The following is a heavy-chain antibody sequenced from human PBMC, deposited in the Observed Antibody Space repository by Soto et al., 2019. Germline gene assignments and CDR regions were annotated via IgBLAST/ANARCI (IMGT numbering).Heavy chain of an antibody. Sequence: SETLSLTCTVSCGSISGYYWSWIRQPPGKGLEWIGYIYYSGSTNYNPSLKSRVTISVDTSKNQFSLKLSSVTAADTAVYYCARTYYDFWSAPYGMDVWGQGTTVTVSS. V-gene: IGHV4-59*01. CDR3: ARTYYDFWSAPYGMDV. CDR2: IYYSGST. J-gene: IGHJ6*02. CDR1: CGSISGYY. D-gene: IGHD3-3*01.